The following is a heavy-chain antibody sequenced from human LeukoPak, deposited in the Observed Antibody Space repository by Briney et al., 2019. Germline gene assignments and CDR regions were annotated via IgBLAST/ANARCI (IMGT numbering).Heavy chain of an antibody. V-gene: IGHV3-43*01. CDR1: GFTFDDYA. Sequence: GGSLRLSCAASGFTFDDYAMHWVRQAPGKSLEWVALISWEGQTTYYADSVRGRFTISRDNSKNSLYLQMNSLRTEDTAFYYCTRDTDYGSATNYFDSWGQGTLVSVSS. J-gene: IGHJ4*02. D-gene: IGHD3-10*01. CDR2: ISWEGQTT. CDR3: TRDTDYGSATNYFDS.